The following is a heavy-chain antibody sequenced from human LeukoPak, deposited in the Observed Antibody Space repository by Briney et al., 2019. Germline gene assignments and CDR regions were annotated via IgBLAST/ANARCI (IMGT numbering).Heavy chain of an antibody. Sequence: PSETLSLTCTVSGGSVSSGSYYWSWIRQPPGKGPEWIGYIYYSGSTNYNPSLKSRVTISVDTSKNQFSLKLSSVTAADTAVYYCAGGGVYCSGGSCFDNWFDPWGQGTLVTVSS. CDR3: AGGGVYCSGGSCFDNWFDP. D-gene: IGHD2-15*01. J-gene: IGHJ5*02. CDR1: GGSVSSGSYY. CDR2: IYYSGST. V-gene: IGHV4-61*01.